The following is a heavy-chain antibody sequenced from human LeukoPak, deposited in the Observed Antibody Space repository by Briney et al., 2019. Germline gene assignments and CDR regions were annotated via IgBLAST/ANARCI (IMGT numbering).Heavy chain of an antibody. D-gene: IGHD6-25*01. Sequence: GGSLRLCCAASGFTFSDYYMTWIRQAPGKGLEWVSYISTTSSFTNYADSVKGRFTISRDNAKNSLFLQMNSLRADDTAVYYCARGQRGDYWGQGTLVTVSS. CDR1: GFTFSDYY. CDR3: ARGQRGDY. J-gene: IGHJ4*02. V-gene: IGHV3-11*05. CDR2: ISTTSSFT.